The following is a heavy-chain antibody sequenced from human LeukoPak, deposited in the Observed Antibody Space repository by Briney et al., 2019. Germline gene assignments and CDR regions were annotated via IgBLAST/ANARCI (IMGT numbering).Heavy chain of an antibody. V-gene: IGHV4-59*01. J-gene: IGHJ4*02. CDR2: IYYNGST. CDR1: GGSIRYYY. D-gene: IGHD2-15*01. Sequence: SSETLSLTCTVSGGSIRYYYWSWIRQSPGQGLEWIGYIYYNGSTNYNHSLKSRVTISVDMSKNQFSLKMSSVTAADTAVYYCARKGGLFDYWGQGRLVTVSS. CDR3: ARKGGLFDY.